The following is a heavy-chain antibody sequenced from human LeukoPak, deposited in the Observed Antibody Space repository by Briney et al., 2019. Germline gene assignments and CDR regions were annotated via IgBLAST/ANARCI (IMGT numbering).Heavy chain of an antibody. D-gene: IGHD1-26*01. Sequence: ASVKISCKVSGYTFTDYYMHWVQQAPGKGLEWMGLVDPEDGETIYAEKFQGRVTITADTSTDTAYMELSSLRSEDTAVYYCTMGATTASSFDYWGKGTLVTVSS. J-gene: IGHJ4*01. CDR3: TMGATTASSFDY. CDR1: GYTFTDYY. V-gene: IGHV1-69-2*01. CDR2: VDPEDGET.